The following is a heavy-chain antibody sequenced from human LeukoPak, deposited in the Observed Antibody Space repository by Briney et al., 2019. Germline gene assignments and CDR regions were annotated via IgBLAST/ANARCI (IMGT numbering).Heavy chain of an antibody. CDR2: ISGSGGST. CDR3: AGDPPRSGWFDP. Sequence: GGSLRLSCAASGFTLSSYAMSWVRQAPGKGLEWVSAISGSGGSTYYADSVKGRFTISRDNSKNTLYLQMNSRRAEDTAVYYCAGDPPRSGWFDPWGQGTLVTVSS. V-gene: IGHV3-23*01. CDR1: GFTLSSYA. J-gene: IGHJ5*02. D-gene: IGHD3-10*01.